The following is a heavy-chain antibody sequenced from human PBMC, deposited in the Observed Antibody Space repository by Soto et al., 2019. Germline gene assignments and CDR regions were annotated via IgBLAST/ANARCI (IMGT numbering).Heavy chain of an antibody. CDR1: GYTFTSYG. CDR3: ARQIYDSDTGPHFPYSFDS. Sequence: ASVKVSCKASGYTFTSYGISWVRQAPGQGLEWMGWISAYNGNTNYAQKLQGRVTMTTDTSTSTAYMELRSLRSDDTAVYYCARQIYDSDTGPHFPYSFDSWGQAPPLTVSS. V-gene: IGHV1-18*04. D-gene: IGHD3-22*01. J-gene: IGHJ4*02. CDR2: ISAYNGNT.